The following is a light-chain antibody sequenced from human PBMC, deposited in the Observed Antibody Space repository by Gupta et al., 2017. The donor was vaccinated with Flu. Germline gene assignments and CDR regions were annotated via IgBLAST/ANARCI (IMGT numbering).Light chain of an antibody. CDR2: AAS. CDR1: QSISNY. V-gene: IGKV1-39*01. Sequence: DIQMTQPPSSLSASVGDRVTITCRASQSISNYLNWYQQKPGKAPKLLIYAASRLQSGVPSRFSGSGSGTDFTLTVSSLQPEDFATYYCQQSYSSPPTFGQGTKLEIK. J-gene: IGKJ2*01. CDR3: QQSYSSPPT.